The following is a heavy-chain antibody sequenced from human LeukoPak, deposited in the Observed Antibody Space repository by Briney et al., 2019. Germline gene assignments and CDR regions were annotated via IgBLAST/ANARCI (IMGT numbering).Heavy chain of an antibody. V-gene: IGHV3-48*01. Sequence: GGSLRLSCAASGFTFSSYSMNWVRQAPGKGLEWVSYISSSSSTIYYADSVKGRFTISRDNAKNSLYLQMNSLRAEDTAVYYCAREQLGVYYYYYGMDVWGQGTTVTVSS. D-gene: IGHD6-13*01. CDR3: AREQLGVYYYYYGMDV. CDR1: GFTFSSYS. J-gene: IGHJ6*02. CDR2: ISSSSSTI.